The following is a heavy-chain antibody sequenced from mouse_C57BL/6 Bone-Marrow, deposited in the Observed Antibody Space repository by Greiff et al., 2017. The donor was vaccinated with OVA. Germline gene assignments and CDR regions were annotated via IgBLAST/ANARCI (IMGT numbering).Heavy chain of an antibody. Sequence: EVQLVESGPELVKPGDSVKISCKASGYSFTGYFMNWVMQSHGKSLEWIGRINPYNGDTFYNQKFKGKATLTVDKSPSTAHMELRSLTSEDSAVYYCARGLITTADYWGQGTTLTVSS. D-gene: IGHD1-1*01. CDR3: ARGLITTADY. CDR2: INPYNGDT. CDR1: GYSFTGYF. J-gene: IGHJ2*01. V-gene: IGHV1-20*01.